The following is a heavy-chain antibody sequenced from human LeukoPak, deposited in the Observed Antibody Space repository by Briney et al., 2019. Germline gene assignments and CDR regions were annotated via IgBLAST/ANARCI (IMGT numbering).Heavy chain of an antibody. Sequence: PSQTLSLTCTVSGGSISSGDYYWSWIRQPPGKGLEYIGYIYYSGKTYYNPSLKSRITISLDTSKNQFSLNMTSVTAADTAIYYCAREWRDFWDGGLENWFDPWGQGTLVTVSS. CDR1: GGSISSGDYY. D-gene: IGHD3-3*01. J-gene: IGHJ5*02. CDR2: IYYSGKT. CDR3: AREWRDFWDGGLENWFDP. V-gene: IGHV4-30-4*01.